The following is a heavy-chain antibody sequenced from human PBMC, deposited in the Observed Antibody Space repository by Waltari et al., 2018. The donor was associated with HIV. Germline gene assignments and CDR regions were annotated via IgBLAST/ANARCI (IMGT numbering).Heavy chain of an antibody. D-gene: IGHD6-6*01. V-gene: IGHV3-23*01. CDR2: ISGSGSST. Sequence: EVQLLESGGGLVQPGGSLRLSCAASGFTFSTKALSWVRQAPGKGLEWVSSISGSGSSTYYADSIEGRFTISRDNSKNTLYLQMNSLRAEDTAAYYCAKVPQYISSSIYYYGMDVWGQGTTVTVSS. CDR3: AKVPQYISSSIYYYGMDV. J-gene: IGHJ6*02. CDR1: GFTFSTKA.